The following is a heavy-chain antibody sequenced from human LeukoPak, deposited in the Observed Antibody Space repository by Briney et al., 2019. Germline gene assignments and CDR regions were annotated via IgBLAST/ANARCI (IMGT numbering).Heavy chain of an antibody. V-gene: IGHV3-7*01. CDR1: GFTVSSNY. Sequence: GALRLSCAASGFTVSSNYMSWVRQAPGKGLEWVANIKQDGSEKYYVDSVKGRFTISRDNAKNSLYLQMNSLRAEDTAVYYCARVRGSYCLDYWGQGTLVTVSS. D-gene: IGHD3-16*01. CDR2: IKQDGSEK. CDR3: ARVRGSYCLDY. J-gene: IGHJ4*02.